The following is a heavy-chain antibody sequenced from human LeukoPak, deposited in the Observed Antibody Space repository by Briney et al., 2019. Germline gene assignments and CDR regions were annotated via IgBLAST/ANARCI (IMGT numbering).Heavy chain of an antibody. J-gene: IGHJ4*02. CDR1: GYTFTSYG. D-gene: IGHD3-10*01. Sequence: ASVKVSCKASGYTFTSYGISWVRQAPGQGLEWMGWISAYNGNTNYAQKLQGRVTMTTDTSMSTAYMELRSLRSDDTAVYYCARDFGHGSGVYYFDYWGQGTLVTVSS. V-gene: IGHV1-18*01. CDR3: ARDFGHGSGVYYFDY. CDR2: ISAYNGNT.